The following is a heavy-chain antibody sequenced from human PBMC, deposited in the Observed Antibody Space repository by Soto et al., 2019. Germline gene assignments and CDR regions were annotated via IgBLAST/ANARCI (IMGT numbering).Heavy chain of an antibody. CDR3: AREDCSGGSCYLAVLDAFDI. V-gene: IGHV3-7*01. Sequence: GGSLRLSCAASGFTFSSYWMSWVRQAPGKGLEWVANIKQDGSEKYYVDSVKGRFTISRDNAKNSLYLQMNSLRAEDTAVYYCAREDCSGGSCYLAVLDAFDIWGQGTMVTVSS. CDR2: IKQDGSEK. J-gene: IGHJ3*02. D-gene: IGHD2-15*01. CDR1: GFTFSSYW.